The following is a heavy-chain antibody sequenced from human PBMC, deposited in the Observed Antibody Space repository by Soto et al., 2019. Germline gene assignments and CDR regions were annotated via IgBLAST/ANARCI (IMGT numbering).Heavy chain of an antibody. CDR3: ASGANRAGIVVVNSIEYYYGMDV. CDR2: VIAIFGTA. D-gene: IGHD2-21*01. Sequence: VKLVQSGAEVKKPGSSVKVSCKASGGTFSSYAISWVRQAPGQGLEWIGGVIAIFGTANYAQKFQGRVTITADASTSTAYLELSSLRSEDTAVYYCASGANRAGIVVVNSIEYYYGMDVWGQGTTVTVS. J-gene: IGHJ6*02. V-gene: IGHV1-69*01. CDR1: GGTFSSYA.